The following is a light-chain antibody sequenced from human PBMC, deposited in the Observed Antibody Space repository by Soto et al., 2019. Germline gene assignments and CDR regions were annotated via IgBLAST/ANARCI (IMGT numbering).Light chain of an antibody. CDR3: QQYNEWPLT. CDR2: HAS. CDR1: QGISNY. V-gene: IGKV3-15*01. Sequence: MTQSPSSLSASVGDRVTITCRASQGISNYLAWYQQKPGQAPRLLIYHASTGATGIPARFSGSGSGTELTLTISSVQSEDFAVYYCQQYNEWPLTFGGGTKVEIK. J-gene: IGKJ4*01.